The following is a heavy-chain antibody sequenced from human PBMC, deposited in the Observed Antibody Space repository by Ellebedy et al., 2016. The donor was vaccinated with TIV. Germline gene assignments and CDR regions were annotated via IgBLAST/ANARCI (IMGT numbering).Heavy chain of an antibody. CDR2: IFPNDED. J-gene: IGHJ4*02. Sequence: SGPTLVKPTETLTLTCTVSVFSLTHIIMGVSWLRQPPGKALEWLAHIFPNDEDSYRTSLKSRLTISKDTAKSQVVLTMSNVDPVDAATYYCARTLRYCGCDCSYLFDFWGQGTPVTVSS. CDR3: ARTLRYCGCDCSYLFDF. CDR1: VFSLTHIIMG. D-gene: IGHD2-21*02. V-gene: IGHV2-26*01.